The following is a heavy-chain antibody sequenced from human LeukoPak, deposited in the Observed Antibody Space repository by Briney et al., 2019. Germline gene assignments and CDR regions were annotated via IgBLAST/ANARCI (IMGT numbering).Heavy chain of an antibody. Sequence: ASVKVSCKASGYTFTGYYMHWVRQAPGQGLEWMGWINPSSGGTNYAQKFQGRVTMTRDTSISTAYMELSRLRSDDTAVYYCARVLSDFWSGYPGYWGQGTLVTVSS. CDR3: ARVLSDFWSGYPGY. CDR1: GYTFTGYY. D-gene: IGHD3-3*01. V-gene: IGHV1-2*02. CDR2: INPSSGGT. J-gene: IGHJ4*02.